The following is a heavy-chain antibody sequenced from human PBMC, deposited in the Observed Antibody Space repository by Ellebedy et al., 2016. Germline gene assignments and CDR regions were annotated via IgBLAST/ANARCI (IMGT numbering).Heavy chain of an antibody. D-gene: IGHD1-7*01. Sequence: GGSLRLXXAASGFTFSNYAMSWVRRSPGRGLEWVSTISSSGDGTNDADSVKGRFTISRDNAGNTLFLQMNSLRAEDTAVYYCARQPNVQIGVAGRAWWNFYFDFWGQGTLVTVSS. CDR2: ISSSGDGT. CDR3: ARQPNVQIGVAGRAWWNFYFDF. CDR1: GFTFSNYA. J-gene: IGHJ4*02. V-gene: IGHV3-23*01.